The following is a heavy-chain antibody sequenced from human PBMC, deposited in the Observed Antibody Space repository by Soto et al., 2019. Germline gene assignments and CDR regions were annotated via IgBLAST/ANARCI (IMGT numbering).Heavy chain of an antibody. CDR1: GGTFSSYS. J-gene: IGHJ4*02. D-gene: IGHD1-26*01. V-gene: IGHV1-69*01. Sequence: QVQLVQSGAEVKKPGSSVKVSCKASGGTFSSYSINWVRQAPGQGLEWMGEIIPIFGTANYAQKFQGRVTMTADESTSTAFMELSSLTSEDTGVYYCARDGGRHSGGIDYWGQGALVTVSS. CDR2: IIPIFGTA. CDR3: ARDGGRHSGGIDY.